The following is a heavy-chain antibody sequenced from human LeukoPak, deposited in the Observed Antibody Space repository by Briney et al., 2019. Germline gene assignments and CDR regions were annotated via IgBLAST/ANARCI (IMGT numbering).Heavy chain of an antibody. D-gene: IGHD3-22*01. J-gene: IGHJ4*02. Sequence: GGSLRLSCAASGFTFSSYWMSWVRQAPGKGLEWVANIKQDGSEKYYVDSVKGRFTISRDNAKNSLHLQMNSLRAEDTAVYYCARDYLYYYDSSGYYYGYWGQGTLVTVSS. CDR3: ARDYLYYYDSSGYYYGY. CDR2: IKQDGSEK. V-gene: IGHV3-7*01. CDR1: GFTFSSYW.